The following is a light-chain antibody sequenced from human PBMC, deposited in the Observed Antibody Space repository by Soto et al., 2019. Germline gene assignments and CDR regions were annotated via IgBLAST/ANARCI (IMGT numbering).Light chain of an antibody. J-gene: IGKJ4*01. V-gene: IGKV3-11*01. CDR3: QQRSNWPLT. CDR2: DAS. Sequence: EIVLTQSPATLSLSPGERATLSCRASQSVSSYLAWYQQKPGQAPRLLIYDASNRATGVPARFSGSGSWTYFTLTISSLDPEDFAVYYGQQRSNWPLTFGGGTKVEIK. CDR1: QSVSSY.